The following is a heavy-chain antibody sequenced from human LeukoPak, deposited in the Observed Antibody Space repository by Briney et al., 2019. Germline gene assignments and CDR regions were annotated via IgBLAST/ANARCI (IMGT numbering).Heavy chain of an antibody. D-gene: IGHD2-15*01. CDR1: GFTFDDCT. J-gene: IGHJ6*03. CDR2: ISWDGGYT. Sequence: GGPLRLSCAASGFTFDDCTMHWVRQAPGKGLEWVSLISWDGGYTYYTDSVKGRFTISRDNSKNSLYLQMNSLRTEDTAFYYCAKQVAGLLNYYIDVWGKGTTVTVSS. V-gene: IGHV3-43*01. CDR3: AKQVAGLLNYYIDV.